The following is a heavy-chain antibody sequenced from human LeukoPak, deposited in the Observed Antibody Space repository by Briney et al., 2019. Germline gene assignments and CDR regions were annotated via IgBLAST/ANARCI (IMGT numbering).Heavy chain of an antibody. CDR2: IKQDGSEK. V-gene: IGHV3-7*01. CDR3: ARELLGHGYNSGDFDY. D-gene: IGHD5-24*01. J-gene: IGHJ4*02. Sequence: GGSLRLSCAASGFTFSSYWMNRVRQAPGKGREWVANIKQDGSEKYYVDSVKGRFTISRDNAKNSLYLQMNSLRAEDTAVYYCARELLGHGYNSGDFDYWGQGTLVTVSS. CDR1: GFTFSSYW.